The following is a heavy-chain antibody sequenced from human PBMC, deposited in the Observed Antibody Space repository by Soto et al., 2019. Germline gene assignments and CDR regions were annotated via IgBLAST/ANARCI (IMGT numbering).Heavy chain of an antibody. CDR3: AKDLVPRYSSGWYDLGY. CDR2: ISYDGSNK. D-gene: IGHD6-19*01. Sequence: GGSLRLSCAASGFTFSIYGMPWVRQAPGKGLEWVAVISYDGSNKYCADSVKGRFTISRDNSKNTLYLQMNSLRAEDTAVYYCAKDLVPRYSSGWYDLGYWGQGTLVTVSS. CDR1: GFTFSIYG. J-gene: IGHJ4*02. V-gene: IGHV3-30*18.